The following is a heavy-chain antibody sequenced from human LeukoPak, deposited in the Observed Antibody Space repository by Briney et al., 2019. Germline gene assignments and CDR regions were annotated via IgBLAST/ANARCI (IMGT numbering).Heavy chain of an antibody. CDR3: ARVGIAAAGTADYYNYYGMDV. D-gene: IGHD6-13*01. Sequence: ASVKVSCKASGYTFTSYGISWVRQAPGQGLEWMGWISAYNGNTNYAQKLQGRVTMTTDTSTSTAYMELRSLRSDDTAVYYCARVGIAAAGTADYYNYYGMDVWSQGTTVTVSS. CDR2: ISAYNGNT. J-gene: IGHJ6*02. V-gene: IGHV1-18*01. CDR1: GYTFTSYG.